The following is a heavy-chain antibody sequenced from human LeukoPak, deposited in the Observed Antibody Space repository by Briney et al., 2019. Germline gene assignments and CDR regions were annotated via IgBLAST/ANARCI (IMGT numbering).Heavy chain of an antibody. D-gene: IGHD6-13*01. CDR2: IWYDGSNK. V-gene: IGHV3-33*01. CDR1: GFTFSSYG. Sequence: PGGSLRLSCAASGFTFSSYGMHWVRQAPGKGLEWVAVIWYDGSNKYYADSVKGRFTISRDNSKNTLYLQMNSLRAEDTAVYYCARGQRAAASFDYWGQGTLVTVSS. CDR3: ARGQRAAASFDY. J-gene: IGHJ4*02.